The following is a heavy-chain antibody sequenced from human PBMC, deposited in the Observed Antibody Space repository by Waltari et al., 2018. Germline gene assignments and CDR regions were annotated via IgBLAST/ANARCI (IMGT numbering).Heavy chain of an antibody. CDR1: GFSFSGFS. CDR3: ASDPSRLSTPGGYFDN. Sequence: QVQLVESGGGVVQPGKSLRLTCSTSGFSFSGFSRHWVRQAPGKGLEWVAVITYDGKHKDYADAVKGRFTISRDNSKNTVYLQMNILRLQDTAVYYCASDPSRLSTPGGYFDNWGQGTLVAVSS. J-gene: IGHJ4*02. V-gene: IGHV3-30*03. D-gene: IGHD2-8*02. CDR2: ITYDGKHK.